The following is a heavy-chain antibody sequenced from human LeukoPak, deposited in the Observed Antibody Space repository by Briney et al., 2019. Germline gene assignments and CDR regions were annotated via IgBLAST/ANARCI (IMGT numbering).Heavy chain of an antibody. D-gene: IGHD1-26*01. Sequence: ASVKVSCKASGGTFSSYAISWVRQAPGQGLGWMGGIIPIFGTANYAQKFQGRVTITADKSTSTAYMELSSLRSEDTAVYYCARGGNYYYYMDVWGKGTTVTVSS. V-gene: IGHV1-69*06. CDR1: GGTFSSYA. CDR3: ARGGNYYYYMDV. J-gene: IGHJ6*03. CDR2: IIPIFGTA.